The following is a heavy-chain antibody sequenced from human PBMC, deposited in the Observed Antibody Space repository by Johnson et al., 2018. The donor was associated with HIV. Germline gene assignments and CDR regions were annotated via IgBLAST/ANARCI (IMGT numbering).Heavy chain of an antibody. CDR1: RFTFDDYV. J-gene: IGHJ3*02. V-gene: IGHV3-20*01. CDR3: VRKNSPLELRARPRAFDI. CDR2: INWNGGST. D-gene: IGHD1-26*01. Sequence: VQLVESGGGVVRPGGSLRLSCAASRFTFDDYVMSWVRQAPGKGLEWVSGINWNGGSTGYADSVKGRFTIARDISKNTPYLQMNSLRAEGTAVYTNVRKNSPLELRARPRAFDIWGQGTMVTVSS.